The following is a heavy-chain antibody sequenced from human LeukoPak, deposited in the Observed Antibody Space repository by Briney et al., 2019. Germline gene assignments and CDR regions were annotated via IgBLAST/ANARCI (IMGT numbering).Heavy chain of an antibody. J-gene: IGHJ4*02. Sequence: ASVKVSCKASGYTFTSYAMHWVRQAPGQRLEWMGWINAGNGNTKYSQKSQGRVTITRDTSASTAYMELSSLRSEDTAVYYCARARIAAAGSFDYWGQGTLVTVSS. V-gene: IGHV1-3*01. CDR2: INAGNGNT. D-gene: IGHD6-13*01. CDR3: ARARIAAAGSFDY. CDR1: GYTFTSYA.